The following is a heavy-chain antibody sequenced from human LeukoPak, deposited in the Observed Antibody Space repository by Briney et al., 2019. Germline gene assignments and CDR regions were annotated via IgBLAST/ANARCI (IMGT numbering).Heavy chain of an antibody. CDR3: ARGGGTFDY. CDR2: IYYSGST. CDR1: GGSISSYY. J-gene: IGHJ4*02. D-gene: IGHD3-16*01. V-gene: IGHV4-59*01. Sequence: SETLSLTCTVSGGSISSYYWSWIRQPPGKGLEWIGYIYYSGSTNYNPSLKSRVTISVDTSKNQFSLKLSSVTAADTAVYYCARGGGTFDYWGQGTLVTASS.